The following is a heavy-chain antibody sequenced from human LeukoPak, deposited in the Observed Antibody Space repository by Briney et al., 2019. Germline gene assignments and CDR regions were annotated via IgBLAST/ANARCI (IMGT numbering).Heavy chain of an antibody. Sequence: GGSLRLSCAASGFIFSSYAMSWVRQAPGKGLEWVSAISGSGGSTYYADSVKGRFTISRDNSKNTLYLQMNSLRAEDTAVYYCAKDYYDSSGYYLHYYYYYMDVWGKGTTVTVSS. J-gene: IGHJ6*03. CDR3: AKDYYDSSGYYLHYYYYYMDV. V-gene: IGHV3-23*01. D-gene: IGHD3-22*01. CDR2: ISGSGGST. CDR1: GFIFSSYA.